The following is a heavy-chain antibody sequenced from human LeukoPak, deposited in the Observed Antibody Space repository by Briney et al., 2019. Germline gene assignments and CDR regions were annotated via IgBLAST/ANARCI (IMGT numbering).Heavy chain of an antibody. J-gene: IGHJ6*02. CDR1: GGSFSGYY. Sequence: SETLSLTCAVYGGSFSGYYWSWIRQPPGKGLEWIGEINHSGSTNYNPSLKSRVTISVDTSKNQFSLKLNSVTAADTAVYYCARSGGSYTFGYYYYGMDVWGQGTTVTVSS. D-gene: IGHD1-26*01. CDR3: ARSGGSYTFGYYYYGMDV. V-gene: IGHV4-34*01. CDR2: INHSGST.